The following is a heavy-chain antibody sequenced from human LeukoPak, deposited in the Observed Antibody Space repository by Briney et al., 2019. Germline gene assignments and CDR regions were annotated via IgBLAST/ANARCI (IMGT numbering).Heavy chain of an antibody. V-gene: IGHV3-23*01. CDR1: GFTFNNYA. J-gene: IGHJ1*01. CDR3: PKGVYGSGSYRKYFEQ. Sequence: GGSLRLSCTASGFTFNNYAMSWVRQAPGKGLEWVSAISASGDSPYYADSVKGRFTISRDNSKTTLDLKMNSLRVEDTAVYYCPKGVYGSGSYRKYFEQWGQGTLVTVSS. D-gene: IGHD3-10*01. CDR2: ISASGDSP.